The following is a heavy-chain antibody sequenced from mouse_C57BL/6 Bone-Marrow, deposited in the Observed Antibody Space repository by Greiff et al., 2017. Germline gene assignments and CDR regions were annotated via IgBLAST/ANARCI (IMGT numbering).Heavy chain of an antibody. Sequence: EVQVVESGGGLVQPGGSLKLSCAASGFTFSDYYMYWVRQTPEKRLEWVAYISNGGGSTYYPDTVKGRFTISRDNAKNTLYLQMSRLKSEDTAMYYCASAYGSSGGYYAMDYWGQGTSVTVSS. D-gene: IGHD1-1*01. V-gene: IGHV5-12*01. CDR1: GFTFSDYY. CDR2: ISNGGGST. CDR3: ASAYGSSGGYYAMDY. J-gene: IGHJ4*01.